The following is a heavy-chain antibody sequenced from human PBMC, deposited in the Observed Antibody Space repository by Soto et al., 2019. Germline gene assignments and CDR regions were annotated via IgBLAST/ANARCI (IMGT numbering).Heavy chain of an antibody. CDR2: IYPCDSHT. J-gene: IGHJ4*02. V-gene: IGHV5-51*01. Sequence: XESVKIACKGVGYSLSSQRSGWVRQIPGKGLEWMGIIYPCDSHTRYSPSFQGHVTISADRSLNTAYLHFSSLQASDTAIYFYARQNHGGDSTYLDYWGQGALVTVSS. CDR3: ARQNHGGDSTYLDY. D-gene: IGHD2-21*02. CDR1: GYSLSSQR.